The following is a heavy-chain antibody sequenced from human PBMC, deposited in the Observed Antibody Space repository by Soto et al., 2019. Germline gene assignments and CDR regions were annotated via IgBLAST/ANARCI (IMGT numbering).Heavy chain of an antibody. Sequence: PSETLSLTCTVSCGSISSYYWSWIRQPAGKGLEWIGRIYTSGSTNYNPSLKSRVTMSVDTSKNQFSLKLSSVTAADTAVYYCARGGRNYYDSSGYYHFFDYWGQGTLVTVSS. CDR3: ARGGRNYYDSSGYYHFFDY. CDR1: CGSISSYY. J-gene: IGHJ4*02. CDR2: IYTSGST. V-gene: IGHV4-4*07. D-gene: IGHD3-22*01.